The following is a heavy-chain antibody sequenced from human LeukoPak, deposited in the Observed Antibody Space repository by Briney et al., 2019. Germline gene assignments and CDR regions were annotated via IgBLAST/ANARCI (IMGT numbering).Heavy chain of an antibody. J-gene: IGHJ4*02. D-gene: IGHD2-2*01. Sequence: ASVKVSCKASGYTFTNYGISWVRQAPGQGLEWMGWISAYNGDTSYAQKLQGRVTMTTDTSTSTACMELGSLGSDDTAVYYCARVGEYCTGISCLDYWSQGTLVTVSS. CDR2: ISAYNGDT. CDR3: ARVGEYCTGISCLDY. CDR1: GYTFTNYG. V-gene: IGHV1-18*01.